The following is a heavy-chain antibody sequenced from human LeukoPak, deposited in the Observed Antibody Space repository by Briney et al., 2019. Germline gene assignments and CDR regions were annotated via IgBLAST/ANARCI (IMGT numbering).Heavy chain of an antibody. V-gene: IGHV3-7*03. D-gene: IGHD3-9*01. J-gene: IGHJ6*03. CDR3: ARDGESDWEYYYYYYYMDV. CDR1: GFTFSNYW. Sequence: GGSLRLSCVASGFTFSNYWMSWVRQAPGKGLEWVANINKDGSDKYYVDSVRGRFTVSRDNAENSLYLQMNSLRAEDTAVYYCARDGESDWEYYYYYYYMDVWGKGTTVTVSS. CDR2: INKDGSDK.